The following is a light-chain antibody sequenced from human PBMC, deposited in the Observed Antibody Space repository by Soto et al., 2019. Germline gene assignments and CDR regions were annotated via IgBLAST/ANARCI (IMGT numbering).Light chain of an antibody. Sequence: QTVVTQPPSASGTPGQRVTISCSGSSSNIGSNAVSWYQHFPGTAPKVLIYSDDQRPSGVPDRFSGSKSGTSASLAISGRQAEDEADYFCAAWGDSLNTWVFGGGTKLTVL. CDR3: AAWGDSLNTWV. CDR1: SSNIGSNA. J-gene: IGLJ3*02. V-gene: IGLV1-44*01. CDR2: SDD.